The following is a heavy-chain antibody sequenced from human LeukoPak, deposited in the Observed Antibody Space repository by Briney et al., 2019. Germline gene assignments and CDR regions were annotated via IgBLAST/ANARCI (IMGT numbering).Heavy chain of an antibody. CDR3: ARDSGTTGEVKFDP. V-gene: IGHV4-4*07. CDR2: IYTSGST. Sequence: SETPSLTCTVSGGSISSYYWSWIRQPAGKGLEWIGRIYTSGSTNYNPSLKSRVTMSVDTSKNQFSLKLSSVTAADTAVYYCARDSGTTGEVKFDPWGQGMLVTVSS. CDR1: GGSISSYY. J-gene: IGHJ5*02. D-gene: IGHD3-10*01.